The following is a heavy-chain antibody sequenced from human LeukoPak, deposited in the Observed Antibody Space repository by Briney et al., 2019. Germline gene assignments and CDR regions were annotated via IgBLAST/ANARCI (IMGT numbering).Heavy chain of an antibody. CDR2: FDPEDGET. J-gene: IGHJ4*02. D-gene: IGHD2-21*01. CDR3: ATDRYIVGTFDY. CDR1: GYSLTQLS. V-gene: IGHV1-24*01. Sequence: ASVKVSCKVSGYSLTQLSMHWVRQAPGKGLEWMGSFDPEDGETIYAQKFQGRVTMTADTSTDTAYMELSSLRSEDTAVYYCATDRYIVGTFDYWGQGTLVTVSS.